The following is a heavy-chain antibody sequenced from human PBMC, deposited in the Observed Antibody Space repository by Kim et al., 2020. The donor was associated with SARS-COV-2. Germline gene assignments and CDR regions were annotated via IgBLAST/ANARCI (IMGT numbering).Heavy chain of an antibody. CDR2: IYYSGST. CDR1: GGSVSSGSYY. J-gene: IGHJ4*02. D-gene: IGHD5-18*01. Sequence: SETLSLTCTVSGGSVSSGSYYWSWIRQPPGKGLEWIGYIYYSGSTNYNPSLKSRVTISVDTSKNQFSLKLSSVTAEDTAVYYCARALYSYGFTPDYWGQGTLVTVSS. V-gene: IGHV4-61*01. CDR3: ARALYSYGFTPDY.